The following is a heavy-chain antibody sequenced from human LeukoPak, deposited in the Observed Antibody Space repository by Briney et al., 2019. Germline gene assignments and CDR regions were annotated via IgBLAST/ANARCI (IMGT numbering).Heavy chain of an antibody. Sequence: PSETLSLTCAVYGGSFSGYYWSWIRQPPGKGLEWIGEINHSGSTNYNPSLKSRVTISVDTSKNQLSLKLSSVTAADTAVYYCARSDIVVVVADTLRYDSSGYFDYWGQGTLVTVSS. V-gene: IGHV4-34*01. J-gene: IGHJ4*02. CDR1: GGSFSGYY. D-gene: IGHD2-15*01. CDR3: ARSDIVVVVADTLRYDSSGYFDY. CDR2: INHSGST.